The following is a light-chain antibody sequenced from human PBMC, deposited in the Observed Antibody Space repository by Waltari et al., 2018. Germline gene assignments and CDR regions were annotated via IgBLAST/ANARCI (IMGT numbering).Light chain of an antibody. CDR3: QQSYSSLWT. CDR2: AAS. J-gene: IGKJ1*01. Sequence: DIQMTQSPSSLSASVVDRVTITCRTSQSISDFFNWYQQKPGRAPKLLIYAASSLQSGVPSRFSGSGSGTDFTLTISSLQPEDFATYYCQQSYSSLWTFGQGTKVEIK. CDR1: QSISDF. V-gene: IGKV1-39*01.